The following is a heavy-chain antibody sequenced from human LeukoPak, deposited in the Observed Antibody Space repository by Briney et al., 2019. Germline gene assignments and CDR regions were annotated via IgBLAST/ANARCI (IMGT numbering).Heavy chain of an antibody. Sequence: PGGSLRLSCTASGFTFGDYIMSWIRQAPGKGLEWVSYISSSGSTIYYADSVKGRFTISRDNAKNSLYLQMNSLRAEDTAVYYCARERYYYDSSGSISMGWYFDLWGCGTLVTVSS. J-gene: IGHJ2*01. CDR3: ARERYYYDSSGSISMGWYFDL. CDR1: GFTFGDYI. V-gene: IGHV3-11*04. CDR2: ISSSGSTI. D-gene: IGHD3-22*01.